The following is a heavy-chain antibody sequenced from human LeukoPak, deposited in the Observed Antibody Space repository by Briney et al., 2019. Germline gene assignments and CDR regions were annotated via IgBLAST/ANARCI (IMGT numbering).Heavy chain of an antibody. D-gene: IGHD5-12*01. CDR3: ARARGYSGYERLYYFDY. V-gene: IGHV4-59*01. Sequence: SETLSLTCTVSGDSISSYYWSWIRQPPGKGLEWIGYIYYSGSTNYNPSLKSRVTISVDTSKNQFSLKLSSVTAADTAVYYCARARGYSGYERLYYFDYWGQGTLVTVSS. J-gene: IGHJ4*02. CDR2: IYYSGST. CDR1: GDSISSYY.